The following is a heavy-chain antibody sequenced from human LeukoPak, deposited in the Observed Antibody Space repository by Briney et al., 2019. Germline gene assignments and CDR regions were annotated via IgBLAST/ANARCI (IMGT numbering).Heavy chain of an antibody. CDR1: GFPFSSYW. D-gene: IGHD6-19*01. CDR2: INSDGSST. Sequence: GGALILSCAASGFPFSSYWMHWVRQAPGKGLVWVSRINSDGSSTSYADSVKGRFTISRDNSKNTLYLKMNSLRAEDSAVYYCVFLDTGWYSDGFDMWGQGTMVTVSS. CDR3: VFLDTGWYSDGFDM. V-gene: IGHV3-74*01. J-gene: IGHJ3*02.